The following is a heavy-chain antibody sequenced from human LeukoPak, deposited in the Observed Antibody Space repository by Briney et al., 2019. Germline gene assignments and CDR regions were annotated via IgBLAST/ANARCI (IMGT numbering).Heavy chain of an antibody. V-gene: IGHV3-30*03. Sequence: GGSLRLSCAASGFTFSSYGMHWVRQAPGKGLEWVAVISYDGSNKYYADSVKGRLTISRDNSKNTLYLQMNSLRAEDTAVYYCATTSIAVAADFDYWGQGTLVTVSS. J-gene: IGHJ4*02. D-gene: IGHD6-19*01. CDR2: ISYDGSNK. CDR3: ATTSIAVAADFDY. CDR1: GFTFSSYG.